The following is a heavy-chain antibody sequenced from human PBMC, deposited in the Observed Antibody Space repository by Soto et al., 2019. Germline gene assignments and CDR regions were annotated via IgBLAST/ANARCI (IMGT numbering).Heavy chain of an antibody. V-gene: IGHV1-69*02. CDR2: IIPILGIA. J-gene: IGHJ3*02. D-gene: IGHD3-22*01. Sequence: SVKVSCKASGGTFSSYTISWVRQAPGQGLEWMGRIIPILGIANYAQKIQGRVTITADKSTSTAYMELSSLRSEDTAVYYCARGVTMIVVVNNDAFDIWGQGTMVTVSS. CDR3: ARGVTMIVVVNNDAFDI. CDR1: GGTFSSYT.